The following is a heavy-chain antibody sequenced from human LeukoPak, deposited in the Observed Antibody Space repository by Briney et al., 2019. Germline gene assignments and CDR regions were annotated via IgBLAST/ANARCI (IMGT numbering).Heavy chain of an antibody. V-gene: IGHV4-59*01. CDR2: IYYSGST. CDR1: GGSIGSYY. J-gene: IGHJ4*02. Sequence: SETLSLTCTVSGGSIGSYYWSWIRQPPGKGLEWIGYIYYSGSTSYNPSLKSRVTISVDTSKNQFSLKLTSVTAADTAVYYCARDFDYWGQGTLVTVSS. CDR3: ARDFDY.